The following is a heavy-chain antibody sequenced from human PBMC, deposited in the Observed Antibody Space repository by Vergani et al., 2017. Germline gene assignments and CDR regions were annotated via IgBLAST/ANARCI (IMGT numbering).Heavy chain of an antibody. V-gene: IGHV3-23*01. CDR1: GFTFSSYA. CDR2: ISGSGGST. J-gene: IGHJ3*02. Sequence: EVQLLESGGGLVQPGGSLRLSCAASGFTFSSYAMSWVRQAPGKGLEWVSAISGSGGSTYYADSVKGRFTISRDNSKNTLYLQMNSLRAEDTAVYYCARDGVAGDAFDIWGQGTMVTVSS. CDR3: ARDGVAGDAFDI. D-gene: IGHD2-15*01.